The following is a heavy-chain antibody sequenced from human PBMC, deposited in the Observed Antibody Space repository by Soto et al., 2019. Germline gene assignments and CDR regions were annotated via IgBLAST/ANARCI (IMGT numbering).Heavy chain of an antibody. CDR3: STSTPSYSSSWENYYYYMDV. V-gene: IGHV3-66*01. CDR1: GFTVSSNY. CDR2: IYSGGST. D-gene: IGHD6-13*01. Sequence: EVQLVESGGGLVQPGGSLRLSCAASGFTVSSNYMSWVRQAPGKGLEWVSVIYSGGSTYYADSVKGRFTISRDNSKNTLYLQMNSLRAEDTAVYYCSTSTPSYSSSWENYYYYMDVWGKGTTVTVSS. J-gene: IGHJ6*03.